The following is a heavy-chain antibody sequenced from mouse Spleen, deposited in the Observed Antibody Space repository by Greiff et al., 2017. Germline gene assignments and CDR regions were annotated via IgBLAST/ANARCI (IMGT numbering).Heavy chain of an antibody. CDR3: ARMITTDWYFDV. J-gene: IGHJ1*01. CDR1: GYTFTDYY. CDR2: INPYNGGT. V-gene: IGHV1-19*01. Sequence: EVQLQQSGPVLVKPGASVKMSCKASGYTFTDYYMNWVKQSHGKSLEWIGVINPYNGGTSYNQKFKGKATLTVDKSSSTAYMELNSLTSEDSAVYYCARMITTDWYFDVWGAGTTVTVSS. D-gene: IGHD2-4*01.